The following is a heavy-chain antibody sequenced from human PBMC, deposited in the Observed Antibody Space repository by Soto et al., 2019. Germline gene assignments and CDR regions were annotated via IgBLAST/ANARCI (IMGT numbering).Heavy chain of an antibody. V-gene: IGHV1-58*01. CDR2: IVVGSGNT. Sequence: SVKVSCKASGFTFTSSAVQWVRQARGQRLEWIGWIVVGSGNTNYAQKFQERVTITRDMSTSTAYMELSSLRSEDTAVYYCAAEKKPYYDFWSGLRQPTTYGMDVWGQGTTVTVSS. CDR3: AAEKKPYYDFWSGLRQPTTYGMDV. J-gene: IGHJ6*02. CDR1: GFTFTSSA. D-gene: IGHD3-3*01.